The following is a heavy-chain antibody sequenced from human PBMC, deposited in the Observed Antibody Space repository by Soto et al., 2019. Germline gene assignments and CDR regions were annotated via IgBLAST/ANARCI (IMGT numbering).Heavy chain of an antibody. D-gene: IGHD3-10*01. J-gene: IGHJ4*02. Sequence: SETLSLTCVVSGGSISSTNWWTWVRQTPGKGLEWIGEVYHTGSTKYNPSLKNRVTISVDKSNNQFSLNLKSVTAADTAVYYCATHLTQLWFENKYYFDYWGQGNLVTVS. CDR2: VYHTGST. CDR3: ATHLTQLWFENKYYFDY. CDR1: GGSISSTNW. V-gene: IGHV4-4*02.